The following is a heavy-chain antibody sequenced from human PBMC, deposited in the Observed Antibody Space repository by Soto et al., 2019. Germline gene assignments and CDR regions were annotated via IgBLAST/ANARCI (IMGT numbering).Heavy chain of an antibody. Sequence: SVKVSCKASGVTFNRQDMRWVRQAPGQGLEWMGGIIPMFGTPHYAEKFQDRVTITADESTGTAYLELSSLTSEDTAVYYCATSEGRDAYSFDYWGPGTLVTVSS. CDR3: ATSEGRDAYSFDY. V-gene: IGHV1-69*13. D-gene: IGHD4-4*01. CDR1: GVTFNRQD. J-gene: IGHJ4*02. CDR2: IIPMFGTP.